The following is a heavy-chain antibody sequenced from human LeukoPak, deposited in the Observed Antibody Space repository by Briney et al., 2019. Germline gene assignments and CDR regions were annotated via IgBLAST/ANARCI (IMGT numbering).Heavy chain of an antibody. Sequence: GASVKVSCKASGYTFTSYYMHWVRQAPGQGLEWMGIINPSGGSTSYAQKFQGRVTISVDTSKNQFSLKLSSVTAADTAVYYCARGRVYDYVWGSYRKNWFDPWGQGTLVTVSS. D-gene: IGHD3-16*02. CDR3: ARGRVYDYVWGSYRKNWFDP. V-gene: IGHV1-46*01. J-gene: IGHJ5*02. CDR1: GYTFTSYY. CDR2: INPSGGST.